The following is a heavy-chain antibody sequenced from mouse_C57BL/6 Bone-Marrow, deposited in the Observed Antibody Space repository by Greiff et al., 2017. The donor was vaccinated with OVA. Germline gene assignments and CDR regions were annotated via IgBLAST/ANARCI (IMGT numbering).Heavy chain of an antibody. J-gene: IGHJ4*01. CDR2: IDPENGDT. CDR1: GFNIKDDY. Sequence: VQLQQSGAELVRPGASVKLSCTASGFNIKDDYMHWVKQRPEQGLEWIGWIDPENGDTEYASKLQGKATITADTSSNTAYLQLSSLTSEDTAVYYCTPILGAMDYWGQGTSVTVSS. CDR3: TPILGAMDY. D-gene: IGHD6-5*01. V-gene: IGHV14-4*01.